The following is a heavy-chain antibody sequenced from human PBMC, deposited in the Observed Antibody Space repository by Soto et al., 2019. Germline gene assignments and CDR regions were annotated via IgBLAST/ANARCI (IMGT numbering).Heavy chain of an antibody. CDR3: ARDGRYCSGGSCYGAFDI. J-gene: IGHJ3*02. V-gene: IGHV3-30*14. CDR2: ITRDGGSK. Sequence: GGSLRLSCAASGFTFSSYAMHWVRQAPGKGLEEVAAITRDGGSKYYANSVKGRFTISRDNSKNTLYLQMGSLRAEDMAVYYCARDGRYCSGGSCYGAFDIWGQGTMVTVSS. D-gene: IGHD2-15*01. CDR1: GFTFSSYA.